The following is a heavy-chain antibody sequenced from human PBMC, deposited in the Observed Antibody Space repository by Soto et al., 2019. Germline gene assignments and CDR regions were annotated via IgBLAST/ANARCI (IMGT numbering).Heavy chain of an antibody. Sequence: QVQLVESGGGVVQPGRSLRLSCAASGFTFSSYGMHWVRQAPGKGLEWVAVISYDGSNKYYADSVKGRFTISRDNSKNTLYLQMNSLRAEDTAGYYCATDRGYDSSGYSDKWGQGTLVTVSS. J-gene: IGHJ4*02. CDR1: GFTFSSYG. CDR2: ISYDGSNK. D-gene: IGHD3-22*01. V-gene: IGHV3-30*03. CDR3: ATDRGYDSSGYSDK.